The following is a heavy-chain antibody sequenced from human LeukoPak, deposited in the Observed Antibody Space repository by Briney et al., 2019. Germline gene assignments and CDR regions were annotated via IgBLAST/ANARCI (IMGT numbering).Heavy chain of an antibody. CDR1: GFSVSGQY. CDR3: ASSVYSGSPTKTFDY. CDR2: IHSGGST. D-gene: IGHD2-21*01. J-gene: IGHJ4*02. Sequence: PGGSLRLSCAARGFSVSGQYMNWVRQAPGKGLEWVSVIHSGGSTYYADSVRGRFTISRDNSINTLYLQMNSLRAEDSAVYYCASSVYSGSPTKTFDYWGQGTLVTVSS. V-gene: IGHV3-53*01.